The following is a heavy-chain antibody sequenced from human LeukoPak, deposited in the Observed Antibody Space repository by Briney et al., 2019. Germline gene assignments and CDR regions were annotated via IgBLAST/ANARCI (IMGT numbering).Heavy chain of an antibody. Sequence: KPGGSLRLSCAASGFTFSSYSMNWVRQAPGKGLEWVSSISSSSSYIYYADSVKGRFTISRDNAKNSLYLQMNSLRAEDTAVYYCARDWDDYSNYLGRWMDVWGKGTTVTVSS. CDR2: ISSSSSYI. V-gene: IGHV3-21*01. CDR1: GFTFSSYS. J-gene: IGHJ6*04. D-gene: IGHD4-11*01. CDR3: ARDWDDYSNYLGRWMDV.